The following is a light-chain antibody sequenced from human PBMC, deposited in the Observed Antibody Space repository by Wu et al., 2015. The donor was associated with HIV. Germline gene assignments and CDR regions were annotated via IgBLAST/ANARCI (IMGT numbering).Light chain of an antibody. CDR3: QQANSFPLFT. Sequence: DIQMTQSPSSVSASVGDRVTITCRASQDIGTWLAWYQQKPGKAPKLLIYAASSLHSGVPSRFSGSGSGTDFALTISSLQPEDFATYFCQQANSFPLFTFGPGTKVDL. CDR1: QDIGTW. V-gene: IGKV1-12*01. J-gene: IGKJ3*01. CDR2: AAS.